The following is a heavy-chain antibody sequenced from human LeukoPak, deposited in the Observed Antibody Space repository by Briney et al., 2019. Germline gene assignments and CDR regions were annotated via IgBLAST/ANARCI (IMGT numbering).Heavy chain of an antibody. D-gene: IGHD2-2*01. Sequence: PSETLSLTCTVSGGSISSSSYYWGWIRQPAGKGLEWIGRIYTSGSTNYNPSLKSRVTISVDTSKNQFSLKLSSVTAADTAVYYCARMDDQLPYYYYYMDVWGKGTTVTVSS. CDR3: ARMDDQLPYYYYYMDV. CDR1: GGSISSSSYY. J-gene: IGHJ6*03. V-gene: IGHV4-61*02. CDR2: IYTSGST.